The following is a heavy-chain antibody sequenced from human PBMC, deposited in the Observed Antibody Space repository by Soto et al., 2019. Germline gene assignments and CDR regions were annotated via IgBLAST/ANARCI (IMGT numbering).Heavy chain of an antibody. D-gene: IGHD6-13*01. J-gene: IGHJ6*02. CDR1: GFTFSSYA. V-gene: IGHV3-23*01. CDR3: AKAILNIAVAGPDYYYYYGMDV. Sequence: GGSLRLSCAASGFTFSSYAMSWVRQAPGKGLEWVSAISGSGGSTYYADSVKGRFTISRANSKNTLYLQMNSLRAEDTAVYYCAKAILNIAVAGPDYYYYYGMDVWGQGTTVTVSS. CDR2: ISGSGGST.